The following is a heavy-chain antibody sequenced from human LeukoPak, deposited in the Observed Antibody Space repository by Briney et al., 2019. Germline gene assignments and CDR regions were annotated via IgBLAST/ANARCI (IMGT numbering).Heavy chain of an antibody. J-gene: IGHJ4*02. CDR1: GGTFSSYA. V-gene: IGHV1-69*05. CDR3: ARDFFRDGYINFDY. D-gene: IGHD5-18*01. CDR2: IIPIFGTA. Sequence: ASVKVSCKASGGTFSSYAISWVRQAPGQGLEWMGRIIPIFGTASYAQKFQGRVAITTDESTSTAYMELSSLRSEDTAVYYCARDFFRDGYINFDYWGRGTLVTVSS.